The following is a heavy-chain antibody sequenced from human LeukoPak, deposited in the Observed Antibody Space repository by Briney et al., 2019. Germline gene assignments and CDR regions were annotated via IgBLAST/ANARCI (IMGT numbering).Heavy chain of an antibody. Sequence: SQTLSLTCTVSGGSISSGGYYWSWIRQHPGKGLEWIGYIYYSGSTYYNPSLKSRVTISVDTSKNQFSLKLSSVTAADTAVYYCARSNDSSGKGDWYFDLWGRGTLVTVSS. J-gene: IGHJ2*01. CDR3: ARSNDSSGKGDWYFDL. V-gene: IGHV4-31*03. D-gene: IGHD3-22*01. CDR2: IYYSGST. CDR1: GGSISSGGYY.